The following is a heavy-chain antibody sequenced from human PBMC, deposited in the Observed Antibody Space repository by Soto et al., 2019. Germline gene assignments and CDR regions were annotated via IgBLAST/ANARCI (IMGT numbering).Heavy chain of an antibody. Sequence: EVQLVESGGGLVKPGGSLRLSCAASGFTFSIAWMSWVRQAPGKGLEWVGRIKSKSDGGTTDYAAPVKGRLTISRDDSKNTLWLQMNSLKIESTAVYYCTGYGGHGAFDSWGQGTLVTVSS. CDR2: IKSKSDGGTT. D-gene: IGHD4-17*01. J-gene: IGHJ4*02. CDR3: TGYGGHGAFDS. V-gene: IGHV3-15*01. CDR1: GFTFSIAW.